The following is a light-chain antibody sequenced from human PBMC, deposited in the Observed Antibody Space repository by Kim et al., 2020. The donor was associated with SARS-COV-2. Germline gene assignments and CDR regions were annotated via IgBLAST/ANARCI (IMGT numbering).Light chain of an antibody. CDR3: QQTYGTPFT. CDR1: QPISRF. Sequence: SASIGDRVTITCRASQPISRFLNWYQQKPGKAPKVLVYGASSLQGGVPSRFSGSGSGTEFTLTINSLQPEDYGSYHCQQTYGTPFTFGGGTKVEI. J-gene: IGKJ4*01. CDR2: GAS. V-gene: IGKV1-39*01.